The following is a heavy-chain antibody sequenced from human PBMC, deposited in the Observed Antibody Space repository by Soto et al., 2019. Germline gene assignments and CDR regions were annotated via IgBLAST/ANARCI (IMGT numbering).Heavy chain of an antibody. CDR2: ISYDGGNK. D-gene: IGHD2-15*01. V-gene: IGHV3-30-3*01. J-gene: IGHJ6*02. CDR1: GFTFRNYA. Sequence: QVQLVESGGGVVQPGRSLRLSCAASGFTFRNYAMHWGRQAPGKGLECVAVISYDGGNKFYRDYVKGRFTISRDNSKNTLYLQVNSLRYEDTAVYYCARGDREDIAVVIGVRPGEYGVDVWGQGTTVTVSS. CDR3: ARGDREDIAVVIGVRPGEYGVDV.